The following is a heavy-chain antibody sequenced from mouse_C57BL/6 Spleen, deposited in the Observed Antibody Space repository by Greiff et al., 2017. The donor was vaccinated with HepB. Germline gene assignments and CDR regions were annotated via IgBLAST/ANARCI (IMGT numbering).Heavy chain of an antibody. D-gene: IGHD2-4*01. J-gene: IGHJ3*01. CDR3: ARSSSMITTDWFAY. V-gene: IGHV1-64*01. CDR1: GYTFTSYW. Sequence: VQLQQSGAELVKPGASVKLSCKASGYTFTSYWMHWVKQRPGQGLEWIGMIHPNSGSTNYNEKFKSKATLTVDKSSSTAYMQLSSLTSEDSAVYYCARSSSMITTDWFAYWGQGTLVTVSA. CDR2: IHPNSGST.